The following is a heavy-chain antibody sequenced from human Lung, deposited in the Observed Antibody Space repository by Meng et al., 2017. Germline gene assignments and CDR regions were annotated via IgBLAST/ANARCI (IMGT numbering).Heavy chain of an antibody. CDR2: INSDGSST. V-gene: IGHV3-74*01. Sequence: ELQLVESGGGLVHPGGSLRLSCAASRFTFSSYWMHWVRQAPVKGLVWVSRINSDGSSTSYADSVKGRFTISRDNAKNTLYLQMNSLRAEDTAVYYCERDSGSYFDYWGQGILVTVSS. CDR1: RFTFSSYW. J-gene: IGHJ4*02. CDR3: ERDSGSYFDY. D-gene: IGHD1-26*01.